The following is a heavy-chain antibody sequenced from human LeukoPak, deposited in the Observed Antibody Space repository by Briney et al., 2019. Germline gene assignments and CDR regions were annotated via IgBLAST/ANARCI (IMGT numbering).Heavy chain of an antibody. Sequence: PSETLSLTCTVSGGSISSYYWSWLRQPPGKGLEWIGYIYYSGSTNYNPSLKSRVTISVDTSKNQFSLKLSSVTAADTAVYYCARIDKLGAPWFDPWGQGTLVTVSS. J-gene: IGHJ5*02. CDR1: GGSISSYY. D-gene: IGHD1-26*01. CDR2: IYYSGST. CDR3: ARIDKLGAPWFDP. V-gene: IGHV4-59*08.